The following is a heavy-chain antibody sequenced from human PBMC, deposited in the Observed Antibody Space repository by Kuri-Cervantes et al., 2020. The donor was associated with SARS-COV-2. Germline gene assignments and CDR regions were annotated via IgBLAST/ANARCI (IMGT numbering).Heavy chain of an antibody. D-gene: IGHD6-6*01. CDR3: ARPSIAARADAFDI. V-gene: IGHV4-30-2*01. Sequence: LRLSCTVSGGSISSGGYYWSWIRQPPGKGLEWIGYIYHSGSTNYNPSLKSRVTMSVDTSKNQFSLKLSSVTAADTAVYYCARPSIAARADAFDIWGQGTMVTVSS. CDR1: GGSISSGGYY. CDR2: IYHSGST. J-gene: IGHJ3*02.